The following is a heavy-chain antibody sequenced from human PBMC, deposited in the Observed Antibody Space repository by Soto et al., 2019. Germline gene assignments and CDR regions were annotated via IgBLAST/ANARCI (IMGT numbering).Heavy chain of an antibody. D-gene: IGHD3-9*01. Sequence: GGSLRLSCAASGFTFSSYAMNWVRRAPGKGLEWVSAISGSGGSTYYADSVKGRFTISRDNSKNTPYLQMNSLRAEDTAVYYCAKDSYNGYFDWFFDYWGQGTLVTVSS. V-gene: IGHV3-23*01. CDR2: ISGSGGST. CDR1: GFTFSSYA. J-gene: IGHJ4*02. CDR3: AKDSYNGYFDWFFDY.